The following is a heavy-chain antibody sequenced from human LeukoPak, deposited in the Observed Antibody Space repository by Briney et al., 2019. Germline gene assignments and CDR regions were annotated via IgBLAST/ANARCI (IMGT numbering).Heavy chain of an antibody. CDR2: ISWNSGSI. CDR3: AKEVYDSAGLYYYGMDV. V-gene: IGHV3-9*01. CDR1: GFTFDDYA. Sequence: GRSLRLSCAASGFTFDDYAMHWVRQAPGKGLEGVSGISWNSGSIGYADSVKGRFTISRDNAKNSLYLQMNSLRAEDTALYYCAKEVYDSAGLYYYGMDVWGQGTTVTVSS. D-gene: IGHD3-22*01. J-gene: IGHJ6*02.